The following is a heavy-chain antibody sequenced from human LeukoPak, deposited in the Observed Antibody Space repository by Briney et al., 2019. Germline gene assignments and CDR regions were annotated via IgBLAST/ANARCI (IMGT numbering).Heavy chain of an antibody. CDR1: GFTVSNNY. V-gene: IGHV3-53*04. Sequence: GGSLRLSCAASGFTVSNNYMSWVRQAPGKGLEWVSVIYSAGTTYYADSVKGRFTISRQNPENTLFPQMNSLRPEDTAVYYCARVLGYDSSGYYRGYFDYWGQGTLVTVSS. D-gene: IGHD3-22*01. J-gene: IGHJ4*02. CDR3: ARVLGYDSSGYYRGYFDY. CDR2: IYSAGTT.